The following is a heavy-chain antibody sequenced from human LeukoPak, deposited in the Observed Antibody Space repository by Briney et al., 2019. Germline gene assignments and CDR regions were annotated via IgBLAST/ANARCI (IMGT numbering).Heavy chain of an antibody. D-gene: IGHD3-10*01. Sequence: GGSLRLSCAASGFTFSDYYMSWIRQAPGKGLEWVSYISSSGNTIYYADSVKGRFTISRDNAKNSLYLQMNSLRAEDTAVYYCAKGVYGSGSYREYFEQWGQGTLVTVSS. V-gene: IGHV3-11*01. CDR3: AKGVYGSGSYREYFEQ. J-gene: IGHJ1*01. CDR2: ISSSGNTI. CDR1: GFTFSDYY.